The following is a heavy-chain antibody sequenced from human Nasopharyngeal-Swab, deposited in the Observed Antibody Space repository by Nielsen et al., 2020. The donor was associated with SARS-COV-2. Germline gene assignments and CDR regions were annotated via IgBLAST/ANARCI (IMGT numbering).Heavy chain of an antibody. CDR2: IYHSGNT. V-gene: IGHV4-30-2*01. J-gene: IGHJ4*02. Sequence: SEILSLTCAVSGGSISSGFYSWSWIRQPPGNGLEWIGYIYHSGNTYYNPSLKSRVTISVDRSKNQFSLRLSSVTAADTAVYYCARKYCNGDCYFDYWGQGTLVTVSS. D-gene: IGHD2-21*02. CDR1: GGSISSGFYS. CDR3: ARKYCNGDCYFDY.